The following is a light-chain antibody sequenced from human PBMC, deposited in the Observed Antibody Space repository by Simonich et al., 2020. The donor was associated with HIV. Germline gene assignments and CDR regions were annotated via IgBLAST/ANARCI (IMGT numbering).Light chain of an antibody. CDR1: QSVLYSSNNKNY. CDR2: WAS. CDR3: QQYYSTPLT. Sequence: DIMMTQSPDSLAVSLGEGATINCKSSQSVLYSSNNKNYLAWYQQKPGQPPKLLIYWASTRESGVPDRFRGSGSGTDFTLTISSLQAEDVAVYYCQQYYSTPLTFGQGTKVEIK. V-gene: IGKV4-1*01. J-gene: IGKJ1*01.